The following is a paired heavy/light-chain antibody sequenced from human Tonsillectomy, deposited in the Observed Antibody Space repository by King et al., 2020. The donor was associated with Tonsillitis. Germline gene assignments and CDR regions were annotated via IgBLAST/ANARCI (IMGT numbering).Light chain of an antibody. V-gene: IGLV2-8*01. J-gene: IGLJ2*01. CDR2: EVT. CDR3: SSYAGSNNFVL. CDR1: SSDVGSYSY. Sequence: QSALTQPPSASGSPGQSVTISCTGTSSDVGSYSYVSWYQQHPGKAPKLMIYEVTKRPSGVPDRFSGSKSGNTASLTVSGLQAEDEADYYCSSYAGSNNFVLFGGGTKLTVL.
Heavy chain of an antibody. CDR3: ALPYDSSGYVHDAFDI. CDR2: IYWDDVQ. D-gene: IGHD3-22*01. V-gene: IGHV2-5*02. J-gene: IGHJ3*02. CDR1: GFSLSTSGMG. Sequence: QITLKESGPTLVKPTQTLTLTCTFSGFSLSTSGMGVGWVRQPPGEALEWLALIYWDDVQRYRPSLKNRLSITKDTSKNQVVLKMTNMDPVDTATYFCALPYDSSGYVHDAFDIWGPGTMVTVSS.